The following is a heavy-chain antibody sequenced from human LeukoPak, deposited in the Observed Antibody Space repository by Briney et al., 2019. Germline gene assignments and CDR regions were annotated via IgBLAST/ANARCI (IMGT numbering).Heavy chain of an antibody. Sequence: ASVTVSCKASGYTFTGYYIHWVRQAPGQGLEGMGWINPNSGGTNCAQKFQGRVTMTRDTSISTAYMELSRLRSDDTAVYYCAREGRGWAFDIWGQGTMVTVSS. V-gene: IGHV1-2*02. CDR3: AREGRGWAFDI. D-gene: IGHD2-15*01. CDR2: INPNSGGT. J-gene: IGHJ3*02. CDR1: GYTFTGYY.